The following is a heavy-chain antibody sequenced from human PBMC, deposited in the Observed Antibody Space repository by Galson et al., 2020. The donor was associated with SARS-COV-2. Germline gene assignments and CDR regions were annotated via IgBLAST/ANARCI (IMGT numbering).Heavy chain of an antibody. CDR1: GFTFSNYP. J-gene: IGHJ3*02. CDR3: ARDCFDSSSSGCVDI. Sequence: TGGSLRLSCAASGFTFSNYPMYWVRQAPGKGLEWVAVISYDGSNKYYADSVKGRFTISRDNSKNTLYLQMNSLRAEDTAVYYCARDCFDSSSSGCVDIWVQGTMVTVSS. D-gene: IGHD6-6*01. CDR2: ISYDGSNK. V-gene: IGHV3-30-3*01.